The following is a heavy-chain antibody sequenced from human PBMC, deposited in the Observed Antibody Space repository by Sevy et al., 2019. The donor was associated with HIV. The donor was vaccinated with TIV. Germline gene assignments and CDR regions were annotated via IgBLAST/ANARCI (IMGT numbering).Heavy chain of an antibody. CDR3: AKDVSSSSTSCSYASDAFDI. Sequence: GGSLRLSCAASGFTFNTYAMSWVRQAPGKGLEWVSAISGSAGSTYYADSVNGRFTISRDNSKNTLYLQMNGLRADDTAVYYCAKDVSSSSTSCSYASDAFDIWGQGTMVTVSS. V-gene: IGHV3-23*01. J-gene: IGHJ3*02. CDR2: ISGSAGST. CDR1: GFTFNTYA. D-gene: IGHD2-2*01.